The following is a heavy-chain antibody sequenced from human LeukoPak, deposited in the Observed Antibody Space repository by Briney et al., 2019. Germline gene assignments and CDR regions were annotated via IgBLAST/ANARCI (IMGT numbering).Heavy chain of an antibody. J-gene: IGHJ4*02. V-gene: IGHV3-30-3*01. Sequence: GSLRLSCAASGFTFSSYAMHWVRQAPGKGLEWVAVISYDGSNKYYADSVKGRFTISRDNSKNTLYLQMNSLGAEDTAVYYCAREWSGYYSRYYFDYWGQGTLVTVSS. CDR2: ISYDGSNK. CDR1: GFTFSSYA. D-gene: IGHD3-3*01. CDR3: AREWSGYYSRYYFDY.